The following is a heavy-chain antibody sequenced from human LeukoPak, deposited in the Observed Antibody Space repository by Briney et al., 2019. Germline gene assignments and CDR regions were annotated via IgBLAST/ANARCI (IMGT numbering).Heavy chain of an antibody. CDR2: IGATSGTT. V-gene: IGHV3-23*01. D-gene: IGHD3-3*01. CDR3: ARDYYDSMDV. CDR1: GFTFNTYA. Sequence: GGSLRLSCAASGFTFNTYAMNWVRQSPGKGLEWVSAIGATSGTTFYADSVKGRFTISRDNSKNTLYLQMNSLRAEDTAVYYCARDYYDSMDVWGQGTTVTVSS. J-gene: IGHJ6*02.